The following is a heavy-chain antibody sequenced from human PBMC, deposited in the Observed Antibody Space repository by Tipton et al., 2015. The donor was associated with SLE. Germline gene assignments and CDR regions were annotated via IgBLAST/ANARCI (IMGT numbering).Heavy chain of an antibody. CDR1: GFTFGDYA. Sequence: SLRLSCTASGFTFGDYAMSWVRQAPGKGLEWVGRIKSKTDGGTTDYAAPVKGRFTISRDDSKNTLYLQMNSLKTEDTAVYYCTTDLGIAAAGTNGYDAFDIWGQGTMVTVSS. J-gene: IGHJ3*02. D-gene: IGHD6-13*01. CDR2: IKSKTDGGTT. CDR3: TTDLGIAAAGTNGYDAFDI. V-gene: IGHV3-15*01.